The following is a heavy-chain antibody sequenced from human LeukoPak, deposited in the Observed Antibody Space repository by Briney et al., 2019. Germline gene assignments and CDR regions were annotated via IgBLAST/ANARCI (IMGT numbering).Heavy chain of an antibody. V-gene: IGHV3-21*01. D-gene: IGHD3-10*01. CDR1: GFTFSSYS. Sequence: GGSLRLSCAASGFTFSSYSMNWVRQAPGKGLEWVSSISSSSSYIYYADSVKGRFTIPRDNAKNSLYLQMNSLRAEDTAVYYCARDAAHYGSGYYYGMDVWGQGTTVTVSS. CDR3: ARDAAHYGSGYYYGMDV. CDR2: ISSSSSYI. J-gene: IGHJ6*02.